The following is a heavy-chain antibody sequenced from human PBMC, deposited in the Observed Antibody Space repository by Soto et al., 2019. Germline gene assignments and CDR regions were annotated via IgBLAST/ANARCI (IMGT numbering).Heavy chain of an antibody. V-gene: IGHV2-26*01. J-gene: IGHJ6*02. Sequence: QVTLKESDPVLVKPTETLTLTCIVSGFSLTNNKMGVSWIRQPPGKALEWLANIFSDDEKSYSTSLNSRLTISQDTSKSQVVLNVTNMGPVDTATYYCARVWGGSPYYSAMDVWGRGTTVTVSS. CDR2: IFSDDEK. CDR3: ARVWGGSPYYSAMDV. CDR1: GFSLTNNKMG. D-gene: IGHD3-10*01.